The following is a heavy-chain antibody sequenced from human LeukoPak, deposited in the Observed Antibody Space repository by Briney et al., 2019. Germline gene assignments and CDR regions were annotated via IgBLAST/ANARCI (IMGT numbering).Heavy chain of an antibody. J-gene: IGHJ4*02. D-gene: IGHD4-17*01. CDR3: ARLRCYFDS. CDR2: ISYDGSNK. CDR1: GFTFSSYA. Sequence: GGSLRLSCAASGFTFSSYAMHWVRQAPGKGLEWVAVISYDGSNKYYADSVKGRFTISRDNSKNTLYLQMNSLRAEDTAVYYCARLRCYFDSWGQGTLVTVSS. V-gene: IGHV3-30*04.